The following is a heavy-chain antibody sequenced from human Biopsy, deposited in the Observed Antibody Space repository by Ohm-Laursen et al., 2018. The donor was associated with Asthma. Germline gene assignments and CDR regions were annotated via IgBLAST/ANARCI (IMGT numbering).Heavy chain of an antibody. J-gene: IGHJ4*02. V-gene: IGHV3-30*18. Sequence: SLRLSCSASGFSFSNFFMHWVRQAPGKGLEWVAVISFDGSNADYADSVKGRFTISRDNSKNTLFLEMISLRPEDTAVYYCAKELFPGWDLRRGLDSWGQGTLVTVSS. CDR1: GFSFSNFF. CDR2: ISFDGSNA. D-gene: IGHD1-26*01. CDR3: AKELFPGWDLRRGLDS.